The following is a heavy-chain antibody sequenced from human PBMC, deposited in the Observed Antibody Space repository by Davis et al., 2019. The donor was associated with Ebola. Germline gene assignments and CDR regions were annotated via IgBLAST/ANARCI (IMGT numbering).Heavy chain of an antibody. CDR1: GGSISSSSYY. D-gene: IGHD5-12*01. Sequence: MPSETLSLTCTVSGGSISSSSYYWGWIRQPPGKGLEWIGYIDYSGSTNYNPSLKSRVTISVDTSKNQFSLKLSSVTAADTAVYYCARRWGGYGDYWGQGTLVTVSS. J-gene: IGHJ4*02. V-gene: IGHV4-61*05. CDR3: ARRWGGYGDY. CDR2: IDYSGST.